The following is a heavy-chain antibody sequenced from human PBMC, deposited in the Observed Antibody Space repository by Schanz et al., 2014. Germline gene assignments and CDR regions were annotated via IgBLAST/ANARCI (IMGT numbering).Heavy chain of an antibody. V-gene: IGHV1-69*08. Sequence: VQLVQSGAEVKKPGSSVKVSCKASGGTFSSDTFSWVRQAPGQGLEWMGRIVPIAGITNYAQRFQGRVTITADKSSDTAYMELSSLRSEDTAVYYCARDRLECGAECYSVEVFEIWGQGTLVTVSS. CDR1: GGTFSSDT. D-gene: IGHD2-21*01. CDR3: ARDRLECGAECYSVEVFEI. J-gene: IGHJ4*02. CDR2: IVPIAGIT.